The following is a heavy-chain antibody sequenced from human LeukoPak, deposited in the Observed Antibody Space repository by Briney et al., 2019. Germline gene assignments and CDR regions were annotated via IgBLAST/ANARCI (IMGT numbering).Heavy chain of an antibody. V-gene: IGHV3-23*01. CDR3: ARLGYCSSTSCSRRYYYYYYYYMDV. D-gene: IGHD2-2*01. CDR2: ISGSGGST. Sequence: GGSLRLSCAASGFTFSSYAMSWVRQAPGKGLEWVSAISGSGGSTYYADSVKGRFTIPRDNAKNSLYLQMNSLRAEDTAVYYCARLGYCSSTSCSRRYYYYYYYYMDVWGKGTTVTISS. J-gene: IGHJ6*03. CDR1: GFTFSSYA.